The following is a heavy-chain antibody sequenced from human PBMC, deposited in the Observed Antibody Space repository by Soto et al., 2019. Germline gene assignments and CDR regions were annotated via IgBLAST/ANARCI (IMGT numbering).Heavy chain of an antibody. Sequence: GGSLRLSCAASGFTFDDYAMHWVRQAPGKGLEWVSGISWNSGSIGYADSVKGRFTISRDNAKNSLYLQMNSLRAEDTALYYCSKDIFPVGPYYFDYWGQGPLVTVSS. CDR3: SKDIFPVGPYYFDY. D-gene: IGHD2-21*01. CDR2: ISWNSGSI. V-gene: IGHV3-9*01. CDR1: GFTFDDYA. J-gene: IGHJ4*02.